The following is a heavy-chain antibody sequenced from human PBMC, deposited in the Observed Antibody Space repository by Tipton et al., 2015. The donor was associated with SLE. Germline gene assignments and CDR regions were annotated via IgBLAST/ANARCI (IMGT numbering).Heavy chain of an antibody. CDR3: ARVSPIFYYFDY. CDR1: GGSISSSSYY. D-gene: IGHD3-3*01. J-gene: IGHJ4*02. Sequence: TLSLTCTVSGGSISSSSYYWGWIRQPPGKGLEWIGSIYYSGSIYYNPSLKSRVTISVDTSKNQFSLKLSSVTAADTAVYYCARVSPIFYYFDYWGQGTLVTVSS. V-gene: IGHV4-39*07. CDR2: IYYSGSI.